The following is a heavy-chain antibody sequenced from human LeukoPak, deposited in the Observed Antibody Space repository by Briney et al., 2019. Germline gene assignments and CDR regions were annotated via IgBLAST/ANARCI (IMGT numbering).Heavy chain of an antibody. CDR3: AKDQGIAVADLYYYYGMDV. CDR2: ISGSGGST. D-gene: IGHD6-19*01. Sequence: PGGSLRLSCAASGFTFSSYAMSWVRQAPGKGLEWVSAISGSGGSTYYADSVKGRFTISRDNSKNTLYLQMNSLRAEDTAVYYCAKDQGIAVADLYYYYGMDVWGQGTTVTVSS. J-gene: IGHJ6*02. CDR1: GFTFSSYA. V-gene: IGHV3-23*01.